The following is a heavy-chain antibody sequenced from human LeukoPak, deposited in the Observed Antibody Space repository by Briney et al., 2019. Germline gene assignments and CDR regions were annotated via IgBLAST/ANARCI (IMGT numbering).Heavy chain of an antibody. CDR3: TTDYLDIVATTSGAFDI. J-gene: IGHJ3*02. D-gene: IGHD5-12*01. CDR1: GFTFSNAW. CDR2: IKSKTDGGTT. Sequence: PGGSLRLPCAASGFTFSNAWMSWVRQAPGKGLEWVGRIKSKTDGGTTDYAAPVKGRFTISRDDSKNTLYLQMNSLKTEDTAVYYCTTDYLDIVATTSGAFDIWGQGTMVTVSS. V-gene: IGHV3-15*01.